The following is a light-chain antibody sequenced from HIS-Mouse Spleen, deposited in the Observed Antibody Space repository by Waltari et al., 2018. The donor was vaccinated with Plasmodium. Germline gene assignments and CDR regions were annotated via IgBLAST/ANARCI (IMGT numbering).Light chain of an antibody. CDR1: ALPKQY. CDR2: EDS. Sequence: SYELTQPPSVSVSPGQTARITCPGDALPKQYPYWYQQKSGQAPVLVNYEDSKRPSGIPERFSGSSSGTMATLTISGAQVEDEADYYCYSTDSSGNHRVFGGGTKLTVL. CDR3: YSTDSSGNHRV. V-gene: IGLV3-10*01. J-gene: IGLJ3*02.